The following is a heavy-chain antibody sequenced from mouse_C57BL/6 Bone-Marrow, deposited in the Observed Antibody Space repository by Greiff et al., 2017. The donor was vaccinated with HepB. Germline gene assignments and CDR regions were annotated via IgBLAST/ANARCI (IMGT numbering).Heavy chain of an antibody. Sequence: VQLQQSGAELVRPGASVKLSCTASGFNIKDDYMHWVKQRPEQGLEWIGWIDPENGDTEYASKFQGKATITADTSSNTAYLQLSSLTSEDTAVYYCTTMVTHYFDYWGQGTTLTVSS. J-gene: IGHJ2*01. CDR1: GFNIKDDY. CDR2: IDPENGDT. V-gene: IGHV14-4*01. CDR3: TTMVTHYFDY. D-gene: IGHD2-2*01.